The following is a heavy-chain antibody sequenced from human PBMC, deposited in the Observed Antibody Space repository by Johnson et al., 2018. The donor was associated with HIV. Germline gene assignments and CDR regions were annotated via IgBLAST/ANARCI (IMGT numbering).Heavy chain of an antibody. J-gene: IGHJ3*02. D-gene: IGHD2-15*01. CDR1: GFTFSTYP. V-gene: IGHV3-23*04. Sequence: EVQLVESGGGLVQPGGSLRLSCAASGFTFSTYPMTWVRQAPGKGLAWVSGISGSGGSTYYADSVKARFPLSRHNSKNTWYLQMNRLRGEDTAGYYCTTLMLGYCSGATCVDGFDIWGQGTMVTVSS. CDR3: TTLMLGYCSGATCVDGFDI. CDR2: ISGSGGST.